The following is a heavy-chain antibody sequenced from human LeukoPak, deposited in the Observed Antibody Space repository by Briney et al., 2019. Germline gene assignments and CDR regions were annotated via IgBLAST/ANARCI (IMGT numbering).Heavy chain of an antibody. V-gene: IGHV3-21*01. D-gene: IGHD3-22*01. CDR3: ARDGGDYYDSSGYPFHH. CDR2: ISTSSSYI. J-gene: IGHJ1*01. Sequence: GGSLRLSCAPSGFTFGDYAMTWVRQAPGKGLEWVSSISTSSSYIYYADSVKGRFTISRDNAKKSLYLQMNSLRAGDTAVYYCARDGGDYYDSSGYPFHHWGQGTLVTVSS. CDR1: GFTFGDYA.